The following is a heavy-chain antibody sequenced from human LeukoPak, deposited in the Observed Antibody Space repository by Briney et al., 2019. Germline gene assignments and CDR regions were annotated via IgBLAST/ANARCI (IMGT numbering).Heavy chain of an antibody. CDR2: ISYDGSNK. D-gene: IGHD5-18*01. J-gene: IGHJ4*02. CDR3: AKDKSGGYSYGGLDY. V-gene: IGHV3-30*18. Sequence: GGSLGLSCAASGFTFSSYGMHWVRQAPGKGLEWVAVISYDGSNKYYADSVKGRFTISRDNSKNTLYLQMNSLRAEDTAVYYCAKDKSGGYSYGGLDYWGQGTLVTVSS. CDR1: GFTFSSYG.